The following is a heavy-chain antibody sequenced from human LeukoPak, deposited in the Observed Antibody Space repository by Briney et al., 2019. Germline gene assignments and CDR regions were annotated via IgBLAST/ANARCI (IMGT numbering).Heavy chain of an antibody. CDR3: ARGRAAAGTSGVDY. CDR2: IYYSGST. D-gene: IGHD6-13*01. Sequence: SETLSLTCTVSGGSISSSNYYWGWIRQPPGKGLEWIGSIYYSGSTYYNPSLKSRVTISVDTSKNQFSLKLSSVTAADTAVYYCARGRAAAGTSGVDYWGQGTLVTVSS. J-gene: IGHJ4*02. V-gene: IGHV4-39*07. CDR1: GGSISSSNYY.